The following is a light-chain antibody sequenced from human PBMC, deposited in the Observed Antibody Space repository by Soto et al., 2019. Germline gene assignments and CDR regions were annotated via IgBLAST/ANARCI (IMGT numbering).Light chain of an antibody. CDR3: QQCATSPRT. J-gene: IGKJ1*01. Sequence: EIVLTQCPGILSLSPGERATLSCRASQTVVNNFLAWYQQRPGQAPRLLVADASRMAAGIPDRFSGSGSGTEFTLTINRLEPEDFAVYYCQQCATSPRTFGQGTKVEIK. CDR1: QTVVNNF. V-gene: IGKV3-20*01. CDR2: DAS.